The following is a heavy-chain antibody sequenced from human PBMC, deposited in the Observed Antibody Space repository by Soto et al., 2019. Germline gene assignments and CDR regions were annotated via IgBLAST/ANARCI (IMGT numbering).Heavy chain of an antibody. V-gene: IGHV1-18*04. D-gene: IGHD3-9*01. CDR3: ARDCSLYDILTGYYYYYYGMDV. CDR1: GYTFTSYG. CDR2: ISAYNGNT. J-gene: IGHJ6*02. Sequence: GSVKVSCKASGYTFTSYGISWVRQAPGQGLEWMGWISAYNGNTNYAQKLQGRVTMTTDTSTSTAYMELRSLRSDDTAVYYCARDCSLYDILTGYYYYYYGMDVWGQGTTVTVSS.